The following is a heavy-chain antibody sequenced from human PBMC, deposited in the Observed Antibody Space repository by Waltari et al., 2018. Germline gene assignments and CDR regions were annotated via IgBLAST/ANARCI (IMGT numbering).Heavy chain of an antibody. CDR3: AKDWRRSLEYLDWLLFALDD. CDR2: MTDSGDST. J-gene: IGHJ4*02. Sequence: EVQLLESGGGLVQPGGSLRLSCAASGFTFSDHAMSWVRQAPGKGLDWVSAMTDSGDSTYYAESLKGRFTVSRDKSKNTLYLQMNSLTAEDTAVYYCAKDWRRSLEYLDWLLFALDDWGQGTLVTVSS. CDR1: GFTFSDHA. V-gene: IGHV3-23*01. D-gene: IGHD3-3*02.